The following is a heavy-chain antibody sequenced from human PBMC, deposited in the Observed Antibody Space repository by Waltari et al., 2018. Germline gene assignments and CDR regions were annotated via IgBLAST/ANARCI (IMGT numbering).Heavy chain of an antibody. CDR2: ISYDGSNK. Sequence: QVQLVESGGGVVQPGRSLRLSCAASGFTFSSYAMHWVRQAPGKGLEWVAVISYDGSNKYYADSVKGRFTISRDNSKNTLYLQMNSLRAEDTAVYYCARGGGDGYNLDYWGQGTLVTVSS. V-gene: IGHV3-30*01. CDR1: GFTFSSYA. CDR3: ARGGGDGYNLDY. J-gene: IGHJ4*02. D-gene: IGHD3-16*01.